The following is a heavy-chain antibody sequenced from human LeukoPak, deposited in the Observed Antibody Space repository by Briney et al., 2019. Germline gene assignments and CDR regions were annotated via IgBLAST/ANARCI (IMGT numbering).Heavy chain of an antibody. CDR2: ISYDGTNK. CDR1: GSTFNSYG. V-gene: IGHV3-30*18. J-gene: IGHJ4*02. D-gene: IGHD3/OR15-3a*01. CDR3: AKEGDDFWTGFSD. Sequence: PGRSLRLSCAASGSTFNSYGMQWVRQAPGKGLEWVAVISYDGTNKNYADSVKGRFTTSRDNSKNTLYLQMNSLRAEDTAVYYCAKEGDDFWTGFSDWGQGTLVTVSS.